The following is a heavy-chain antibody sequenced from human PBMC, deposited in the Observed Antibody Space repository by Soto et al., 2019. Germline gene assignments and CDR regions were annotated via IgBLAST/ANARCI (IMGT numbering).Heavy chain of an antibody. Sequence: ASVKVSCKASGYTFTSYGISWVRQAPGQGLEWMGWISAYNGNTNYAQKLQGRVTMTTDTSTSTAYMELRSLRSDDTAVYYCARQGSSGNPRGYYYYGTDVWGQGTTVTVSS. D-gene: IGHD3-22*01. CDR2: ISAYNGNT. CDR1: GYTFTSYG. V-gene: IGHV1-18*01. J-gene: IGHJ6*02. CDR3: ARQGSSGNPRGYYYYGTDV.